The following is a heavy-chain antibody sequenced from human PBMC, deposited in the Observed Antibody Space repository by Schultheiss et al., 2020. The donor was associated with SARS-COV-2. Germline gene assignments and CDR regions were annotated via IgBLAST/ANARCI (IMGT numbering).Heavy chain of an antibody. D-gene: IGHD6-19*01. V-gene: IGHV4-61*01. Sequence: SQTLSLTCTVSGGSVSSGSYYWSWIRQPPGKGLEWIGYIYYSGSTNYNPSLKSRVTISVDTSKNQFSLKLSSVTAADTVVYYCARGGGWIGYWGQGTLVTVSS. CDR3: ARGGGWIGY. CDR1: GGSVSSGSYY. J-gene: IGHJ4*02. CDR2: IYYSGST.